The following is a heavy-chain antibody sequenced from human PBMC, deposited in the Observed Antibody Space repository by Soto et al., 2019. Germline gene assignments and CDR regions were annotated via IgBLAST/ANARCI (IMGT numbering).Heavy chain of an antibody. CDR2: ISSSGSTI. CDR1: GFTFSGYY. D-gene: IGHD2-2*01. Sequence: QVQLLESGGGLVKPGGSLRLSCAASGFTFSGYYMSWIRQAPGKGLEWVSYISSSGSTIYYADSVKGRFTISRDNAKNTLYLQMNILRAEDTAVSFCAGETYQLLSAFDIWGQGTMVTVSS. J-gene: IGHJ3*02. CDR3: AGETYQLLSAFDI. V-gene: IGHV3-11*01.